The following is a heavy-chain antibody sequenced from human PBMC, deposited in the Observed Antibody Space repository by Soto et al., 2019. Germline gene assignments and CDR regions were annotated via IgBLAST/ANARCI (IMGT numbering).Heavy chain of an antibody. V-gene: IGHV4-59*01. CDR3: ASSGSSSSAIDPYYYYGMDV. D-gene: IGHD6-6*01. J-gene: IGHJ6*02. CDR1: GGSISSYY. CDR2: IYYSGST. Sequence: QVQLQESGPGLVKPSETLSLTCTVSGGSISSYYRSWIRQPPGKGLEWIGYIYYSGSTNYNPSLKSRVTISVDTSKNQFSLKLSSVTAADTAVYYCASSGSSSSAIDPYYYYGMDVWGQGTTVTVSS.